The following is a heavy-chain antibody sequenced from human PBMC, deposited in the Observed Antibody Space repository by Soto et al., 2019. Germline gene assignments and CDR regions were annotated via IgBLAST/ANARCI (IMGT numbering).Heavy chain of an antibody. CDR1: GGSISSSNW. V-gene: IGHV4-4*02. J-gene: IGHJ6*02. D-gene: IGHD6-6*01. CDR3: ARWRYSSSSGPYYYYGMDV. CDR2: IYHSGST. Sequence: PSETLSLTCAVSGGSISSSNWWSWVRQPPGXGLEWIGEIYHSGSTNYNPSLKSRVTIPVDKSKNQFSLKLSSVTATDTAVYYCARWRYSSSSGPYYYYGMDVWGQGTTVTVSS.